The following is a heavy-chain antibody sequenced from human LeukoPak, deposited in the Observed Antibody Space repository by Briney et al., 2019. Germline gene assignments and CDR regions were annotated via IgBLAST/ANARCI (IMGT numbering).Heavy chain of an antibody. V-gene: IGHV3-7*01. CDR1: EFTFSSYN. CDR3: ARLESSGWGYPAVVDY. Sequence: PGGSLRLSCAASEFTFSSYNMNWVRQAPGKGLEWVANIKQDGSEKYYVDSVKGRFTISRDNAKNSLYLQMNSLRAEDTAVYYCARLESSGWGYPAVVDYWGQGTLVTVSS. CDR2: IKQDGSEK. J-gene: IGHJ4*02. D-gene: IGHD6-19*01.